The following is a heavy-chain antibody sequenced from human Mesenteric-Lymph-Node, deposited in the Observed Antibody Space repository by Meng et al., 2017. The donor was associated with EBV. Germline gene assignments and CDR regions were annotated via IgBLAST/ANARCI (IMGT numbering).Heavy chain of an antibody. CDR1: GFTFSSYG. J-gene: IGHJ4*02. Sequence: QVLLVASGGGEVQPGSSLRPSCAASGFTFSSYGMSWVRQAPGKGLEWVAGTSYDGSEKFYADSVKGRFTISRDNSKNTLYLQMSSLRVEDTAVYYCANVPYSYWGQGTLVTVSS. CDR2: TSYDGSEK. V-gene: IGHV3-30*18. D-gene: IGHD5-12*01. CDR3: ANVPYSY.